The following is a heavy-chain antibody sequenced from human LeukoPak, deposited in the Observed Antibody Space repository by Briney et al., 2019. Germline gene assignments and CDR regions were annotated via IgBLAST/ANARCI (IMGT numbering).Heavy chain of an antibody. J-gene: IGHJ4*02. CDR1: GGSIRSSDYY. D-gene: IGHD3-16*02. CDR2: IYYSGST. V-gene: IGHV4-30-4*01. CDR3: VRDVKF. Sequence: SETLSLTCSVSGGSIRSSDYYWSWLRQPPGKGLEWIGYIYYSGSTYYNLSHKSRVTMSVDTSKNQFSLKLSSVTAADTAVYYCVRDVKFWGQGTLVTVSS.